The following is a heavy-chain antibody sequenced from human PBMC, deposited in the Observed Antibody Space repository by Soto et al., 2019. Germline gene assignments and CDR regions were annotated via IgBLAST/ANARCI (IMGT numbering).Heavy chain of an antibody. J-gene: IGHJ4*02. Sequence: EVQLLESGGGLVQSGGSLRLSCAASGFTFSTSAMSWVRQAPGKGLEWVSGISGTGSSTYYADSVKGRFSISRDNSKNTMYLQMNGLRADDTAEYYCAKGRQWLVYYFDYWGPGILVTVSS. D-gene: IGHD6-19*01. CDR3: AKGRQWLVYYFDY. V-gene: IGHV3-23*01. CDR2: ISGTGSST. CDR1: GFTFSTSA.